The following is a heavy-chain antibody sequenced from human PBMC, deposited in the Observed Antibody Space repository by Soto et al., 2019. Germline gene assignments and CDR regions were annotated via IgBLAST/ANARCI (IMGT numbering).Heavy chain of an antibody. D-gene: IGHD4-17*01. CDR3: TTIDGDKYYYYYMDV. V-gene: IGHV3-15*01. Sequence: EVQLVESGGGLVKPGGSLRLSCAASGFTFSNAWMSWVRQAPGKGLEWVGRIKSKTDGGTTDYAAPVKGRFTISRDDSKNTLYLQMNSLKTEDTAVYYCTTIDGDKYYYYYMDVWGKGTTVTVSS. CDR2: IKSKTDGGTT. CDR1: GFTFSNAW. J-gene: IGHJ6*03.